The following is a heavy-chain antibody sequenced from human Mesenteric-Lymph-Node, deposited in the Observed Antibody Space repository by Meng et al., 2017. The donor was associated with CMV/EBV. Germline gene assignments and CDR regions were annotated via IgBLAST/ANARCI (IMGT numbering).Heavy chain of an antibody. Sequence: GESLKISCVDSGFTFSSYTMNWVRQAPGKGLEWVSSITSSSNYIDYADSVKGRFTISRDNAKNSLYLQMNSRRAEDSAVYYCARAACTSCYTDYWGQGTLVTVSS. D-gene: IGHD2-2*02. CDR2: ITSSSNYI. V-gene: IGHV3-21*01. CDR1: GFTFSSYT. J-gene: IGHJ4*02. CDR3: ARAACTSCYTDY.